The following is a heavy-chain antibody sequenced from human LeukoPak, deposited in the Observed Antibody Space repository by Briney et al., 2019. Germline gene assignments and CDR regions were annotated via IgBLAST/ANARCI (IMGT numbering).Heavy chain of an antibody. Sequence: GGSLRLSCAVSGFGVSVYYMTWVRQAPGKGLEWVSATSGNGAKTYYADSVKGRFTISRDNSRNTLYLQMNSLRAEDTAVYYCAKDSGWPFDYWGQGTLVTVSS. CDR1: GFGVSVYY. V-gene: IGHV3-23*01. D-gene: IGHD6-19*01. CDR2: TSGNGAKT. J-gene: IGHJ4*02. CDR3: AKDSGWPFDY.